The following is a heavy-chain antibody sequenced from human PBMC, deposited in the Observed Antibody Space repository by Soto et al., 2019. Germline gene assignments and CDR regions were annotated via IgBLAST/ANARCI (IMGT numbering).Heavy chain of an antibody. D-gene: IGHD5-12*01. Sequence: QPGGSLRLSCAASGFTFSSYGMHWVRQAPGKGLEWVAVISYDGSNKYYADSVKGRFTISRDNSKNTLYLQMNSLRAEDTAVYYCAKANSGYDFDLGPDPWGQGTLVTVSS. V-gene: IGHV3-30*18. CDR1: GFTFSSYG. J-gene: IGHJ5*02. CDR2: ISYDGSNK. CDR3: AKANSGYDFDLGPDP.